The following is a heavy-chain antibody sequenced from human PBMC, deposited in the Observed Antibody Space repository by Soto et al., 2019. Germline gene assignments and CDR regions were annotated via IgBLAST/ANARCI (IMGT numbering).Heavy chain of an antibody. Sequence: PGGSLRLSCAASGFIFSSHDMNWVRQAPGKGLEWVSSISSSSSYIYYADSVKGRFTISRDNTKNSLSLQLNSLRAEDTAVYYCARGASCSTTSCYVDYWGQGTLVTVSS. V-gene: IGHV3-21*01. D-gene: IGHD2-2*01. J-gene: IGHJ4*02. CDR2: ISSSSSYI. CDR3: ARGASCSTTSCYVDY. CDR1: GFIFSSHD.